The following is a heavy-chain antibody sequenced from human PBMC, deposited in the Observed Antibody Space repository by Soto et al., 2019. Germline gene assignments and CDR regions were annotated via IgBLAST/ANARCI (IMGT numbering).Heavy chain of an antibody. D-gene: IGHD3-3*01. J-gene: IGHJ6*03. V-gene: IGHV3-7*01. CDR1: GFTFSSYW. CDR2: IKQDGSEK. CDR3: ARDGRITIFGVANYYIDV. Sequence: PGGSLRLSCAASGFTFSSYWMSWVRQAPGKGLEWVANIKQDGSEKYYVDSVKGRFTISRDNAKNSLYLQMNSLRAEDTAVYYCARDGRITIFGVANYYIDVWAKGTKVTVSS.